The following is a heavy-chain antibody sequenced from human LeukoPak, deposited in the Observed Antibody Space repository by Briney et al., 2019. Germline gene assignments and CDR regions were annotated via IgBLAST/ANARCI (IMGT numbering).Heavy chain of an antibody. CDR3: ARDGSSTSCYGCYYYGMDV. D-gene: IGHD2-2*01. CDR1: GYSFTSYW. CDR2: IYPGDSDT. J-gene: IGHJ6*02. Sequence: GESLKISCKGSGYSFTSYWIGWVRQMPGKGLEWMGIIYPGDSDTRYSPSFQGQVTISADKSISTAYLQWSSLKASDTAMYYCARDGSSTSCYGCYYYGMDVWGQGTTVTVSS. V-gene: IGHV5-51*01.